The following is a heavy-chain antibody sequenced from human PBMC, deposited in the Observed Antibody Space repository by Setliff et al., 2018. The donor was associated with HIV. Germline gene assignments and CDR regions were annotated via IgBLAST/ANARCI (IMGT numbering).Heavy chain of an antibody. J-gene: IGHJ4*02. CDR1: TESLTRYD. V-gene: IGHV4-34*01. D-gene: IGHD6-13*01. CDR2: IDDSGSI. Sequence: SETLSLTCAVYTESLTRYDWAWIRQSPEKGLEWIGEIDDSGSIIYNPSLQSRVTMSVDTSKNQFSLKVTSVTAADTAVYYCVTSSSWSSRLNFWGQGMLVTVS. CDR3: VTSSSWSSRLNF.